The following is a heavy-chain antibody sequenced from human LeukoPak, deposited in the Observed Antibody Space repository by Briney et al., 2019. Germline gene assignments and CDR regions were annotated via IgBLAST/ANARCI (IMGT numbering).Heavy chain of an antibody. Sequence: GGSLRLSCAASGFTVSSNYMSWVRQAPGKGLEWVAVISYDGSNKYYADSVKGRFTISRDNSKNTLYLQMNSLRAEDTAVYYCAKHYYDSSGYYYVGAFDIWGQGTMVTVSS. CDR1: GFTVSSNY. D-gene: IGHD3-22*01. J-gene: IGHJ3*02. V-gene: IGHV3-30*18. CDR2: ISYDGSNK. CDR3: AKHYYDSSGYYYVGAFDI.